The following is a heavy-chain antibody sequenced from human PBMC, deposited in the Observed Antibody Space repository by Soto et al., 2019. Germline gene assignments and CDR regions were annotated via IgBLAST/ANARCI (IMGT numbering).Heavy chain of an antibody. CDR2: MSGSGVTT. V-gene: IGHV3-23*01. J-gene: IGHJ2*01. CDR3: FFFQAEDGIRCPVPVSAFLLNRSSDL. Sequence: KGLEWVSAMSGSGVTTHHADSVKGRFTISRDNSKNTLYLHLNSLRAEDTAVYYCFFFQAEDGIRCPVPVSAFLLNRSSDL. D-gene: IGHD3-3*01.